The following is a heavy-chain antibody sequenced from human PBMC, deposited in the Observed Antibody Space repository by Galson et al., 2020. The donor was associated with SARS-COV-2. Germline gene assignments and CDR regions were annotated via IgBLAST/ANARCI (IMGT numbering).Heavy chain of an antibody. V-gene: IGHV2-5*02. CDR3: AHGSVAMLRGGFDP. CDR2: IYWDDDK. J-gene: IGHJ5*02. Sequence: KMSGPTLVKPTQTLTLTCTFSGFSLSTNGVGVGWIRQPPGKALEWLALIYWDDDKLYSPSLKSRLTITKDTSKNHVVLTMTNMDPVDTATYYCAHGSVAMLRGGFDPWGQGTLVTVSS. CDR1: GFSLSTNGVG. D-gene: IGHD3-10*01.